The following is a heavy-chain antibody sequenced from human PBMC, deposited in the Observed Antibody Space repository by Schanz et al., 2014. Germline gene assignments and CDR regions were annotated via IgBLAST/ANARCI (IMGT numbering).Heavy chain of an antibody. Sequence: EVQLLESGGGLVQPGGSLRLSCAASGFTFTSYSMHWVRQAPGRGLEWVSHIVGSGDSTYYADSVKGRFTISRDNSKNTLYLQMNSLRAEDTAVYYCAKDDVWASGSYYDYWGQGTLVTVSS. CDR1: GFTFTSYS. CDR2: IVGSGDST. V-gene: IGHV3-23*01. J-gene: IGHJ4*02. D-gene: IGHD3-10*01. CDR3: AKDDVWASGSYYDY.